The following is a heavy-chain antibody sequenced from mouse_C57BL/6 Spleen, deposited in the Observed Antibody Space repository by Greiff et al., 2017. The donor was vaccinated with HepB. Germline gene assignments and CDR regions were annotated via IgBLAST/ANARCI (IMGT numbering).Heavy chain of an antibody. CDR1: GYAFSSYW. CDR3: AREGSSSERYFDV. J-gene: IGHJ1*03. V-gene: IGHV1-80*01. D-gene: IGHD1-1*01. Sequence: QVQLQQSGAELVKPGASVKISCKASGYAFSSYWMNWVQQRPGKGLEWIGQIYPGDGDTNYNGKFKGKATLTADKSSSTAYMQLSSLTSEDSAVYFCAREGSSSERYFDVWGTGTTVTVSS. CDR2: IYPGDGDT.